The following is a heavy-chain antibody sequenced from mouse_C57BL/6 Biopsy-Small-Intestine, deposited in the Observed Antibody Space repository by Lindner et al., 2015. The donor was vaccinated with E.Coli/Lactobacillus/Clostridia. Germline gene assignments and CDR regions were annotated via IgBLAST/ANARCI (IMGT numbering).Heavy chain of an antibody. Sequence: VQMQESGPGMVKPSQSLSLTCTVTGYSITSGYDWHWIRHFPGNKLEWMGYISYSGSTNYNPSLKSRISITHDTSKNHFFLKLNSVTTEDTATYYCARGASWFAYWGQGTLVTVSA. J-gene: IGHJ3*01. CDR3: ARGASWFAY. CDR2: ISYSGST. CDR1: GYSITSGYD. V-gene: IGHV3-1*01. D-gene: IGHD3-1*01.